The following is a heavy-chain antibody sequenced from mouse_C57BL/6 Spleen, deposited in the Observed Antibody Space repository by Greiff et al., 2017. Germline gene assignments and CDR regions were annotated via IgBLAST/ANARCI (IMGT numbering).Heavy chain of an antibody. J-gene: IGHJ3*01. Sequence: QVQLQQPGAELVMPGASVKLSCKASGYTFTSYWMHWVQQTPGQGLEWIGEIDPSDSYTNYNQKFKGKSTLTVDKSSSTAYMQLSRLTSEDAAVYYCARSRCNYVGWFAYWGQGTLVTVSA. CDR1: GYTFTSYW. V-gene: IGHV1-69*01. CDR2: IDPSDSYT. CDR3: ARSRCNYVGWFAY. D-gene: IGHD2-1*01.